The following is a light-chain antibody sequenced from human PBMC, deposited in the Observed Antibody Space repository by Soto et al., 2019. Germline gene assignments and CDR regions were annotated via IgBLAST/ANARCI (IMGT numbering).Light chain of an antibody. CDR3: QAWDTSTVV. J-gene: IGLJ2*01. CDR2: QDT. V-gene: IGLV3-1*01. CDR1: KLGDKY. Sequence: SYELTQPPSLSVSPGQTASFTCSGDKLGDKYACWYQQKPGQSPVLVIYQDTKRPSGIPERFSGSNSGNTATLTISGTQAMDEADYYCQAWDTSTVVFGGGTQLTV.